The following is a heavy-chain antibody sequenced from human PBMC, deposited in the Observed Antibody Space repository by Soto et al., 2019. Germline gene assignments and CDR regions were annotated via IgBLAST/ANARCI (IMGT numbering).Heavy chain of an antibody. J-gene: IGHJ4*02. CDR1: GGSFSGYY. D-gene: IGHD6-13*01. CDR2: INHSGST. Sequence: PSETLSLTCAVYGGSFSGYYWSWIRQPPGKGLEWIGEINHSGSTNYNPSLKSRATISVDTSKNQFSLKLSSVTASDTAMYYCARTVTRSSSWNDYFDYWGQGTLVTVSS. CDR3: ARTVTRSSSWNDYFDY. V-gene: IGHV4-34*01.